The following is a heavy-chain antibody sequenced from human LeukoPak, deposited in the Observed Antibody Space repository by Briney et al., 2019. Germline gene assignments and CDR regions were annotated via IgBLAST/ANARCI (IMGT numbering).Heavy chain of an antibody. CDR2: IYYSGST. D-gene: IGHD7-27*01. CDR3: ARQALPGDLDY. V-gene: IGHV4-39*01. J-gene: IGHJ4*02. CDR1: GYSISSSSYY. Sequence: PSETLSLTCAVSGYSISSSSYYWGWIRQPPGKGLEWIGSIYYSGSTYYNPSLKSRVTISVDTSKNQFSLKLSSVTAADTAVYYCARQALPGDLDYWGQGTLVTVSS.